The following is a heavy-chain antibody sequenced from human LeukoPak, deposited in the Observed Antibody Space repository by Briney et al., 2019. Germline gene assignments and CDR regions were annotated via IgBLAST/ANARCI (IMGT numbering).Heavy chain of an antibody. J-gene: IGHJ4*02. Sequence: GASVKVPCKASGYTFNTYGISWVRQAPGQGLEWMGWISTYNGDINYVQNLQGRVTMTTDTSTSTAYMELMSLRSDDTAVYYCLRDAQRPRLTPDCWGQGTLVTVSS. D-gene: IGHD6-25*01. CDR2: ISTYNGDI. CDR3: LRDAQRPRLTPDC. V-gene: IGHV1-18*01. CDR1: GYTFNTYG.